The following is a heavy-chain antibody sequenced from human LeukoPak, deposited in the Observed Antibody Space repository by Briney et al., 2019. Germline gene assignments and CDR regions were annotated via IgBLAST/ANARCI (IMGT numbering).Heavy chain of an antibody. D-gene: IGHD4-11*01. CDR3: ARGFSKYIFGYYMDV. CDR1: GYTFTGYY. CDR2: INPKTGGT. V-gene: IGHV1-2*02. J-gene: IGHJ6*03. Sequence: ASVKVSCTASGYTFTGYYIHWVRQAPGQGLEWVGWINPKTGGTNYAQKFLDRVTMTTDMSISTAYMELIRLRSRDTAVYFCARGFSKYIFGYYMDVWGKGTTIIVSS.